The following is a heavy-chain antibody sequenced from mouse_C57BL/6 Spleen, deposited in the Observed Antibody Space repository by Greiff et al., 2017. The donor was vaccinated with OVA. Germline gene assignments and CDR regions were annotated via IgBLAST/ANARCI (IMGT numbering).Heavy chain of an antibody. J-gene: IGHJ4*01. D-gene: IGHD1-1*01. CDR3: ARWGYGSSYDYAMDY. CDR1: GYAFSSYW. V-gene: IGHV1-80*01. CDR2: IYPGDGDT. Sequence: VKLVESGAELVKPGASVKISCKASGYAFSSYWMNWVKQRPGKGLEWIGQIYPGDGDTNYNGKFKGKATLTADKSSSTAYMQLSSLTSEDSAVYFCARWGYGSSYDYAMDYWGQGTSVTVSS.